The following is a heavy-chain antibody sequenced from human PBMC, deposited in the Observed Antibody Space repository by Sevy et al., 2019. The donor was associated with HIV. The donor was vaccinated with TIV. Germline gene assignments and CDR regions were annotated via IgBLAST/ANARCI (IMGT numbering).Heavy chain of an antibody. Sequence: GGSLRLSCAASGFTFSGSAMHWVRQASGKGLEWVGRIRSKANSYATAYAASVKGGFTISRDDSKNTAYLQMNSLKTEDTAVYDCTSSFLRPYCSSTSCYYRQHWGQGTLVTVSS. V-gene: IGHV3-73*01. CDR2: IRSKANSYAT. CDR3: TSSFLRPYCSSTSCYYRQH. D-gene: IGHD2-2*01. J-gene: IGHJ1*01. CDR1: GFTFSGSA.